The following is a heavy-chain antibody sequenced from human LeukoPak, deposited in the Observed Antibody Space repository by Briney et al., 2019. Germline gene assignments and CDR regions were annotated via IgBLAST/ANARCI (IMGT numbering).Heavy chain of an antibody. D-gene: IGHD6-13*01. Sequence: PSETLSLTCTVSGGSISSYYWSWIRQPPGKGLEWIGYIYYSGSTNYNPSLKSRVTISVDTSKNQFSLKLSSVTAADTAVYYCAREESSSWSYSFDYWGQGTLVTVSS. J-gene: IGHJ4*02. CDR2: IYYSGST. CDR1: GGSISSYY. CDR3: AREESSSWSYSFDY. V-gene: IGHV4-59*01.